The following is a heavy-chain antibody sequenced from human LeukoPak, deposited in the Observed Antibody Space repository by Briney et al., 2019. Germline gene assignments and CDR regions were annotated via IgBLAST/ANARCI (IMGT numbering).Heavy chain of an antibody. CDR1: GFTFSNAW. CDR2: IKSKTDGGTT. D-gene: IGHD2-8*01. Sequence: GGSLRLSCAASGFTFSNAWMSWVRQAPGKGLEWVGRIKSKTDGGTTDYAAPVKGRFTISRDDSKNTLYLQMNSLKTEDTAVYYCTTDMLIGYYYGMDVWGQGTTVTVSS. J-gene: IGHJ6*02. V-gene: IGHV3-15*01. CDR3: TTDMLIGYYYGMDV.